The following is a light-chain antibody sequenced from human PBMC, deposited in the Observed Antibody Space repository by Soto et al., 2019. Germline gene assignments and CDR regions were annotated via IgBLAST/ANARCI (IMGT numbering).Light chain of an antibody. CDR3: QQYYTTPWT. CDR2: WAS. Sequence: DLVLPQSPDSLAVSRGERSTIHCNSSQSVLYSSNNKNYLAWYQQKPGQPPKALIYWASTRESGVPDRFSGSGSGTDFTLTISSLQAEDVAVYYCQQYYTTPWTFGQGTKVDIK. J-gene: IGKJ1*01. CDR1: QSVLYSSNNKNY. V-gene: IGKV4-1*01.